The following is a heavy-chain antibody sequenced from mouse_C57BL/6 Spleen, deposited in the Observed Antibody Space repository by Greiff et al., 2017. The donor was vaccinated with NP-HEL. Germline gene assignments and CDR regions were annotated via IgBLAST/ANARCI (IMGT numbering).Heavy chain of an antibody. J-gene: IGHJ3*01. CDR2: IYPSDSET. CDR3: AAFYYDDDVGFAY. Sequence: QVQLQQPGAELVRPGSSVKLSCKASGYTFTSYWMDWVKQRPGQGLEWIGNIYPSDSETHYNQKFKDKATLTVDKSSSTAYMQLSSLSSEDSAVYYCAAFYYDDDVGFAYWGQGTLVTVSA. V-gene: IGHV1-61*01. CDR1: GYTFTSYW. D-gene: IGHD2-4*01.